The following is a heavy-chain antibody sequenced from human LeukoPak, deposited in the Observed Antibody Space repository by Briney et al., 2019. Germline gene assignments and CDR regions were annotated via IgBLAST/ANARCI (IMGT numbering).Heavy chain of an antibody. CDR3: ARDLFQQALDY. CDR1: VYTFTTYT. V-gene: IGHV3-48*01. CDR2: IGNGGHII. Sequence: GGALRVSCVASVYTFTTYTKNWVRQAPGKGVEWFSYIGNGGHIIYYAGSVKGRFTISRDDAQNSLYLQLNRLRPEDTAVYYCARDLFQQALDYWGQGTLVTVSS. J-gene: IGHJ4*02.